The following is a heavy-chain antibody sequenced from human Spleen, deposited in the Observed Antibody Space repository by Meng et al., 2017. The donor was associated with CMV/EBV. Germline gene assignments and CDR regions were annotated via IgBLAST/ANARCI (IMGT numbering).Heavy chain of an antibody. D-gene: IGHD3-10*01. CDR2: VSYTGST. Sequence: YLWSWVRQSPGKGLEWIGYVSYTGSTKYNPSLKRRITISLDMSKSHFSLKMTSVTAADTAIYFCASEVLLWFGELSDGSGYVDNWGQGTLVTVSS. CDR1: YL. V-gene: IGHV4-59*01. J-gene: IGHJ4*02. CDR3: ASEVLLWFGELSDGSGYVDN.